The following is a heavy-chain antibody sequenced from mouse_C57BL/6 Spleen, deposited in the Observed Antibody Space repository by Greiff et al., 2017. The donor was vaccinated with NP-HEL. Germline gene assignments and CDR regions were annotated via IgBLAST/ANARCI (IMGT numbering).Heavy chain of an antibody. CDR2: ISDGGSYT. Sequence: EVQRVESGGGLVKPGGSLKLSCAASGFTFSSYAMSWVRQTPEKRLEWVATISDGGSYTYYPDNVKGRFTISRDNAKNNLYLQMSHLKSEDTAMYYCARDGAGEDAMDYWGQGTSVTVSS. CDR1: GFTFSSYA. J-gene: IGHJ4*01. V-gene: IGHV5-4*01. D-gene: IGHD4-1*01. CDR3: ARDGAGEDAMDY.